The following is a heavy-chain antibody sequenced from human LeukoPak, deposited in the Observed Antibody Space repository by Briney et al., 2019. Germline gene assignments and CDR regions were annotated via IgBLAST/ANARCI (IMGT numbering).Heavy chain of an antibody. CDR3: VRADFWSGYRFDY. V-gene: IGHV4-4*07. J-gene: IGHJ4*02. CDR1: GGSISSYY. CDR2: IYTSGST. D-gene: IGHD3-3*01. Sequence: SETLSLTCTVSGGSISSYYWSWIRQPAGKGLEWIGRIYTSGSTDYNPSLKSRVTMSVDKSKNHLSLKLSSVTAADTAVYYCVRADFWSGYRFDYWGQGTLVTVSS.